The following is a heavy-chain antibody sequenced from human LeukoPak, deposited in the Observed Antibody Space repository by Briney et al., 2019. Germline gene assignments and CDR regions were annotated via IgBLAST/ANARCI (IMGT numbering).Heavy chain of an antibody. D-gene: IGHD5-18*01. CDR1: GGSISSSSYY. V-gene: IGHV4-39*07. Sequence: SETLSLTCTVSGGSISSSSYYWGWIRQPPGKGLEWIGSTYHSGSTYYNPSLKSRVTISVDTSKNQFSLKLSSVTAADTAVYYCARVGYSYGKFDYWGQGTLVTVSS. J-gene: IGHJ4*02. CDR2: TYHSGST. CDR3: ARVGYSYGKFDY.